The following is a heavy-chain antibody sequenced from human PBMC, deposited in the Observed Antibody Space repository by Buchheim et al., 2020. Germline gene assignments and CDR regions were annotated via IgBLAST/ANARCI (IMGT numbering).Heavy chain of an antibody. CDR3: AKELRDCSSTSCYHEYYYYYYGMDV. CDR2: ISYDGSNK. D-gene: IGHD2-2*01. J-gene: IGHJ6*02. CDR1: GFTFSSYG. V-gene: IGHV3-30*18. Sequence: QVQLVESGGGVVQPGRSLRLSCAASGFTFSSYGMHWVRQAPGKGLEWVAGISYDGSNKYYADSVKGRFTISRDNSKNTLYLQMNSLRAEDTAVYYCAKELRDCSSTSCYHEYYYYYYGMDVWGQGTT.